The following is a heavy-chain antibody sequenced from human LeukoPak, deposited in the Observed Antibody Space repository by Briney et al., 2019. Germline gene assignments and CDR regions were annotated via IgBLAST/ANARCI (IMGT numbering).Heavy chain of an antibody. D-gene: IGHD5-18*01. Sequence: ASVKVSCKASGYAFTGYYMHWVRQAPGQGLEWMGWINPNSGGTNYAQKFQGRVTMTRDTSISTAYMELSRLRPDDTAVYYCARVVDTAMVPFDYWGQGTLVTVSS. V-gene: IGHV1-2*02. CDR1: GYAFTGYY. J-gene: IGHJ4*02. CDR2: INPNSGGT. CDR3: ARVVDTAMVPFDY.